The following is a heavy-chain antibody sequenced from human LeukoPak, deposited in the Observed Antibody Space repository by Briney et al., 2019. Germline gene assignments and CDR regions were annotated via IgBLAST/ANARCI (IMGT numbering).Heavy chain of an antibody. Sequence: GASVKVSCKASGGTFSSYAISWVRQAPGQGLEWMGGIIPIFGTANYAQKFQGRVTITADESTSTAYMELSSLRSEDTAVYYCARAGGMTTVPWGWFDPWGQGTLVTVSS. J-gene: IGHJ5*02. D-gene: IGHD4-11*01. CDR3: ARAGGMTTVPWGWFDP. V-gene: IGHV1-69*13. CDR2: IIPIFGTA. CDR1: GGTFSSYA.